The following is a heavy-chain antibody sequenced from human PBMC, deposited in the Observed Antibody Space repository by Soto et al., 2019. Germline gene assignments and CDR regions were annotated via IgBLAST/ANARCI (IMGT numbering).Heavy chain of an antibody. CDR1: GGSISSYY. D-gene: IGHD3-3*01. CDR2: IYYSGST. J-gene: IGHJ5*02. Sequence: SETLSLTCTVSGGSISSYYWSWIRQPPGKGLEWIGYIYYSGSTNYNPSLKSRVTISVDTSKNQFSLKLSSVTAADTAVYYCARQDGGYDDFWSGYHRNWFDPWGQGTLVTGSS. V-gene: IGHV4-59*08. CDR3: ARQDGGYDDFWSGYHRNWFDP.